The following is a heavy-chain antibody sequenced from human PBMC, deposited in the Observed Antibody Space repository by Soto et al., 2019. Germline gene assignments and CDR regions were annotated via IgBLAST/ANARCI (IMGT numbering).Heavy chain of an antibody. CDR2: IYYSGST. J-gene: IGHJ4*02. V-gene: IGHV4-31*03. CDR1: GGSISSGGYY. Sequence: QVQLQESGPGLVKPSQTLSLTCTVSGGSISSGGYYWSWIRQHPGKGLEWIGYIYYSGSTYYNPSLKSRVTISVDTSKNQFSLKLSSVTAADTAVYYCARGGYCSGGSCVLVTGRFDYWGQGTLLTVSS. D-gene: IGHD2-15*01. CDR3: ARGGYCSGGSCVLVTGRFDY.